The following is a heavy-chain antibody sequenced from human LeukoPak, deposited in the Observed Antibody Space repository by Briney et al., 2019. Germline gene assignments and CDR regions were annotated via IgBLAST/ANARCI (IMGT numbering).Heavy chain of an antibody. CDR2: IYYSGST. Sequence: SETLSLTCTVSGGSISSSSYYWGWIRQPPGKGLEWIESIYYSGSTYYNPSLKSRVTISVDTSKNQFSLKLSSVTAADTAVYYCARPYSVGCSSTSCYVAAFDIWGQGTMVTVSS. J-gene: IGHJ3*02. CDR1: GGSISSSSYY. V-gene: IGHV4-39*07. CDR3: ARPYSVGCSSTSCYVAAFDI. D-gene: IGHD2-2*01.